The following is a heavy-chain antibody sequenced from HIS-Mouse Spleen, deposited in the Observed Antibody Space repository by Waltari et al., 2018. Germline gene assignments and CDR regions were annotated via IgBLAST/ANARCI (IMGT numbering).Heavy chain of an antibody. Sequence: QVQLQESGPGLVKPSETLSLTCTVSGGSISSYYWSWIRQPPGKGLEWIGYIYYSGSTNYNPSLKSRVTISVDTSKNQFSLKLSSVTAADTAVYYCARPSYSSSPDAFDIWGQGTMVTVSS. D-gene: IGHD6-6*01. CDR2: IYYSGST. CDR1: GGSISSYY. CDR3: ARPSYSSSPDAFDI. V-gene: IGHV4-59*08. J-gene: IGHJ3*02.